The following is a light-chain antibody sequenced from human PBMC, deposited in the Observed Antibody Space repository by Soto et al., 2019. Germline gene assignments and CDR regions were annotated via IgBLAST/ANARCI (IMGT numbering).Light chain of an antibody. V-gene: IGKV3-20*01. J-gene: IGKJ1*01. CDR3: QHYIIWPLS. CDR2: GAS. CDR1: QSVSSSY. Sequence: VLTRSQETLAGSAGRSRTFSYNSSQSVSSSYLAWYQQKPGQAPRLLIYGASSRATGIPDRFSGSGSGTEFTITIISLQAEASAVYYCQHYIIWPLSFGPGTKV.